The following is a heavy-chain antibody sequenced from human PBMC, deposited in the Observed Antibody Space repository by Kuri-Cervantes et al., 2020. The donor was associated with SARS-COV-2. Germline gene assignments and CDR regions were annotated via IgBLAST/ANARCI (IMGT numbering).Heavy chain of an antibody. CDR1: GGSFSGYH. V-gene: IGHV4-34*01. CDR2: INHSGST. CDR3: ARTITGIGHIVVLIATYYYYSNLDV. J-gene: IGHJ6*03. Sequence: SETLSLTCAVYGGSFSGYHWSWIRQPPGKGLEWIGEINHSGSTNYNPSLKSRVTISVDTSKNQFSLRLSSVTAADTAVYYCARTITGIGHIVVLIATYYYYSNLDVWAKGPRSPSP. D-gene: IGHD2-21*01.